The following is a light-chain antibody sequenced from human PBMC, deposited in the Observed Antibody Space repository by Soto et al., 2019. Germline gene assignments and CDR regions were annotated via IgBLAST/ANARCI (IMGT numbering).Light chain of an antibody. CDR1: QNVSNW. Sequence: DVEMTQSPSTLHTSIGDRVTINCRASQNVSNWLAWYQQKPGKAPKLLIYKASRLESGVPSRFSASGSGTEFTLTINSLQSDDFATYFCQQYSKESTFGQGTKLEIK. J-gene: IGKJ2*01. CDR2: KAS. CDR3: QQYSKEST. V-gene: IGKV1-5*03.